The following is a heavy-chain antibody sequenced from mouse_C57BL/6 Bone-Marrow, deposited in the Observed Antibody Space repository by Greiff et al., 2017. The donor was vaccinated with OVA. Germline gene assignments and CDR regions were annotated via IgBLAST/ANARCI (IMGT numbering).Heavy chain of an antibody. CDR3: ARKTTVDEGDAMDY. Sequence: VQLQQPGAELVMPGASVKLSCKASGYTFTSYWMHWVKQRPGQGLEWIGEIDPSDSYNNYNQKFKGKSTLTVDKSSSTAYMQLSSLTSEDSAVYYCARKTTVDEGDAMDYWGQGTSVTVSS. D-gene: IGHD1-1*01. V-gene: IGHV1-69*01. CDR2: IDPSDSYN. J-gene: IGHJ4*01. CDR1: GYTFTSYW.